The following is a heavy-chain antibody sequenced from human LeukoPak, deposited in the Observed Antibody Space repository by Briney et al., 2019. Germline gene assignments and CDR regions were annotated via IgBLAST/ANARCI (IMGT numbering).Heavy chain of an antibody. D-gene: IGHD1-26*01. V-gene: IGHV3-30*01. J-gene: IGHJ4*02. CDR2: E. Sequence: EYYADSVKGRFTISRDNSKNTLYLQLNSLRAEDTAVYYCASLSGTYYFDYWGQGTLVTVSS. CDR3: ASLSGTYYFDY.